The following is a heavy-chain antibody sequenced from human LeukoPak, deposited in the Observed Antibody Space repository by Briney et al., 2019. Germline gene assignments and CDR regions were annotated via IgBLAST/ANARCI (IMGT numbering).Heavy chain of an antibody. Sequence: SGTLSLTCAVYGGSFSGYYWSWIRQPPGKGLEWIGEINHSGSTNYNPSLKSRVTISVDTSKNQFSLKLSSVTAADTAVYYCARGKAGKRWLQGYYYYYMDVWGKGTTVTVSS. V-gene: IGHV4-34*01. D-gene: IGHD5-24*01. CDR2: INHSGST. J-gene: IGHJ6*03. CDR1: GGSFSGYY. CDR3: ARGKAGKRWLQGYYYYYMDV.